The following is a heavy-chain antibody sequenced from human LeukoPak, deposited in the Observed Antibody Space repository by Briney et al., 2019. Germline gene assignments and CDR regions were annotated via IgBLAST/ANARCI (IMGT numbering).Heavy chain of an antibody. Sequence: SETLSLTCTVSGGSISSYYWSWIRQPAGKGLEWIGRIYTSGSTNYNPSLKSRVTMSVDTSKNQFSLKLSSVTAADTAVYYCAREPNIRYYDFWSGYHGMNWFDPWGQGTLVTVSS. V-gene: IGHV4-4*07. J-gene: IGHJ5*02. CDR2: IYTSGST. D-gene: IGHD3-3*01. CDR3: AREPNIRYYDFWSGYHGMNWFDP. CDR1: GGSISSYY.